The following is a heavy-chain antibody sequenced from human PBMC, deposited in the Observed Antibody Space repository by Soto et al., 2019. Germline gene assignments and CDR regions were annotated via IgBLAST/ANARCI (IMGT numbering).Heavy chain of an antibody. CDR3: ARDYYYGSGSYMAPLYYFDY. J-gene: IGHJ4*02. CDR2: IWYDGSNK. D-gene: IGHD3-10*01. V-gene: IGHV3-33*01. Sequence: GGSLRLSCAASGFTFSSYGMHWVRQAPGKGLEWVAVIWYDGSNKYYADSVKGRFTISRDNSKNTLYLQMNSLRAEDTAVYYCARDYYYGSGSYMAPLYYFDYWGQGTLVTVS. CDR1: GFTFSSYG.